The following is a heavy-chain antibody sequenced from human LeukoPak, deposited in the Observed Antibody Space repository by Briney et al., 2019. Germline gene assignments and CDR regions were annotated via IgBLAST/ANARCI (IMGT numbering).Heavy chain of an antibody. J-gene: IGHJ5*02. CDR3: ARDSPYDYVWGSYLQTRNWFDP. CDR2: TYYRSKWYN. D-gene: IGHD3-16*02. CDR1: GDSVSSNSAA. Sequence: PSQTLSLTCAISGDSVSSNSAAWNWIRQSPSRGLEWLGRTYYRSKWYNDYAVSVKSRITINPDTSKNQFSLQLNSVTPEDTAVYYCARDSPYDYVWGSYLQTRNWFDPWGQGTLVTVSS. V-gene: IGHV6-1*01.